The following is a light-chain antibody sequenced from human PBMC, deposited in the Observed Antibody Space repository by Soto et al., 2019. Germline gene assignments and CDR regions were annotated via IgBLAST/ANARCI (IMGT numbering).Light chain of an antibody. Sequence: TKSPDRLPLSPGERATLSCRASQTVSSNYLAWCQQRPGQAPRLLIYGASTRAAGIPDRFSGSGSGTDFTLTITRLEPEDSAVYFCQQYTGPPTTFGQGTRLEI. V-gene: IGKV3-20*01. J-gene: IGKJ5*01. CDR3: QQYTGPPTT. CDR2: GAS. CDR1: QTVSSNY.